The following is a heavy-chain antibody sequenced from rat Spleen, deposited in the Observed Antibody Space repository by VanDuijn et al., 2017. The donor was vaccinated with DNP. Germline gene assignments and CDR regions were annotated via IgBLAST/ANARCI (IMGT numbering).Heavy chain of an antibody. CDR1: GFSLPSYH. J-gene: IGHJ4*01. CDR2: MWSDGDT. V-gene: IGHV2-32*01. D-gene: IGHD1-7*01. CDR3: ARHGPTTGTSLDA. Sequence: QVQLKESGPGLVQPSQTLSLTCTVSGFSLPSYHVHWVRQPPGKGLEWMGVMWSDGDTSYNSALRSRLTISRDTSTSHVFLKMYSLQTEDTATYYCARHGPTTGTSLDAWGQGTSVTVSS.